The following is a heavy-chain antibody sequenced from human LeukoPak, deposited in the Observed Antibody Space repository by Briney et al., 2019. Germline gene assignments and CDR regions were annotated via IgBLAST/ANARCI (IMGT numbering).Heavy chain of an antibody. Sequence: GRSLRLSCAVSGFTFTSYAMSWVRQAPGKGLEWVASIDSRGGTTYYADSMRGRFTISRDNSKNTLSLQMNSLRVEDTAVYYCAKESMWTTVTHELDYWGQGTLVTVSS. D-gene: IGHD4-17*01. CDR1: GFTFTSYA. J-gene: IGHJ4*02. CDR2: IDSRGGTT. CDR3: AKESMWTTVTHELDY. V-gene: IGHV3-23*01.